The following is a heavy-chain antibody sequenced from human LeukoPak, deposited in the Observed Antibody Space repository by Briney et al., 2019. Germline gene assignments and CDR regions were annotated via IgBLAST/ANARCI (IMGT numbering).Heavy chain of an antibody. CDR3: ARGPYCGGDCYFAY. CDR1: GGSISSYY. J-gene: IGHJ4*02. CDR2: IYTSGST. V-gene: IGHV4-4*07. D-gene: IGHD2-21*02. Sequence: TSETLSLTCTVSGGSISSYYWSWIRQPAGKGLEWIGRIYTSGSTYYNPSLKSRVTMSVDTSKNQFSLKLSSVTAADTAVYFCARGPYCGGDCYFAYWGQGTLATVSS.